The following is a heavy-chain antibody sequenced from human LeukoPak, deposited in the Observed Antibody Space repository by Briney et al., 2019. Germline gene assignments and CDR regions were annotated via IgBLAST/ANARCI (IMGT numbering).Heavy chain of an antibody. CDR2: IDRPAKSYAT. CDR1: GFTLSDSA. CDR3: TRDRGTYTWLYP. J-gene: IGHJ5*02. V-gene: IGHV3-73*01. D-gene: IGHD1-26*01. Sequence: GGSLRLSCAASGFTLSDSAIHWVRQASGKGLEWVGLIDRPAKSYATAYGASVGGRLTISRDDSKNTAYLQMDSLKTEDTALYYCTRDRGTYTWLYPWGQGTLVTVSS.